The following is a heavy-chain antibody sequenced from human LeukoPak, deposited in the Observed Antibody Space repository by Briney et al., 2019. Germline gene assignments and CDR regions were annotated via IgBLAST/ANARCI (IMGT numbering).Heavy chain of an antibody. CDR3: ARGNLWFGTDYYYMDV. V-gene: IGHV1-18*01. J-gene: IGHJ6*03. D-gene: IGHD3-10*01. Sequence: GASVKVSCTASGYTFTSYGISWVRQAPGQGLEWMGWISAYNGNTNYAQKLQGRVTMTTDTSTSTAYMELRSLRSDDTAVYYCARGNLWFGTDYYYMDVWGKGTTVTISS. CDR1: GYTFTSYG. CDR2: ISAYNGNT.